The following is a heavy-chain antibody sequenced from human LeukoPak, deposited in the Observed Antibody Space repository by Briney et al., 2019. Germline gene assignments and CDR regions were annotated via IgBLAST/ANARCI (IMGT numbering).Heavy chain of an antibody. D-gene: IGHD3-10*01. Sequence: SEPLSLTCTVSGGSISSYYWSWIRQPPGKGLEWIGYIYYSGSTNYNPSLKSRVTISVDTSKNRFSLKLRSVTAADTAVYYCARHLHSHYYGSGSYRYWGQGTLVTVSS. J-gene: IGHJ4*02. V-gene: IGHV4-59*01. CDR2: IYYSGST. CDR1: GGSISSYY. CDR3: ARHLHSHYYGSGSYRY.